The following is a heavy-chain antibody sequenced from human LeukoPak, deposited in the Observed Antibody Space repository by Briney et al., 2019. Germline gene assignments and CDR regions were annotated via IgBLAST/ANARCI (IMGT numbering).Heavy chain of an antibody. J-gene: IGHJ4*02. CDR1: AFTFSNYA. CDR3: AKGRLTSSWYIDY. CDR2: ITGGGDTT. V-gene: IGHV3-23*01. D-gene: IGHD6-13*01. Sequence: PGGSLRLSCAASAFTFSNYAMSWVRQAPGKGLEWVSAITGGGDTTYYADSVKGRFTISRDNSKNTLYLLMNSLRAEDTAVYYCAKGRLTSSWYIDYWGQGTQVTVSS.